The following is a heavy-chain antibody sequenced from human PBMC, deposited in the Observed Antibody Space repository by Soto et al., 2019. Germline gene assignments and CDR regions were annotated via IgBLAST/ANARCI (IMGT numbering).Heavy chain of an antibody. J-gene: IGHJ6*03. CDR1: GYTFTSYG. CDR3: GRGSCTWGYMVF. CDR2: ISAYNGNT. Sequence: QVQLVQSGAEVKKPGATVTVSCKASGYTFTSYGISWVRQAPGQGLEWMGWISAYNGNTNYAKKPEGRVTMTPVTTTSTSDMELRSLGSDDTAVYFWGRGSCTWGYMVFLCKGTTVT. D-gene: IGHD2-15*01. V-gene: IGHV1-18*01.